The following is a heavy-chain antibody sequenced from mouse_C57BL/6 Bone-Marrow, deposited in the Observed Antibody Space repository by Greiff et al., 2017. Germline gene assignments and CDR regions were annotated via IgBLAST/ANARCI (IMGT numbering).Heavy chain of an antibody. V-gene: IGHV1-19*01. CDR3: ARWGTGTFFDY. D-gene: IGHD4-1*01. Sequence: VQLKQSGPVLVKPGASVKMSCKASGYTFTDYYMNWVKQSHGKSLEWIGVINPYNGGTSYNQKFKGKATLTVDKSSSTAYMELNSLTSEDSAVYYCARWGTGTFFDYWGQGTTLTVSS. J-gene: IGHJ2*01. CDR2: INPYNGGT. CDR1: GYTFTDYY.